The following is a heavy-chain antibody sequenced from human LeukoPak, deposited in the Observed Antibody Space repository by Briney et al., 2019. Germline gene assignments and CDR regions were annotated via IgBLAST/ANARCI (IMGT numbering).Heavy chain of an antibody. Sequence: SETLSLTCAVYGGAFSGYYGSWIRQPPGKGLEWIGEINHSGSTNYNPSLKSRVTISVDTSKNQFSLKLSSVTAADTAVYYCARVHLYDILTGSDDYWGQGTLVTVSS. CDR3: ARVHLYDILTGSDDY. V-gene: IGHV4-34*01. D-gene: IGHD3-9*01. CDR2: INHSGST. CDR1: GGAFSGYY. J-gene: IGHJ4*02.